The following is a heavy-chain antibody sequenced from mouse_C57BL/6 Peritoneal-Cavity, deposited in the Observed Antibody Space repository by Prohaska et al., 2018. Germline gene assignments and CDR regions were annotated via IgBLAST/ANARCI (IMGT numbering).Heavy chain of an antibody. CDR1: GYTFTSYW. D-gene: IGHD1-1*01. J-gene: IGHJ2*01. Sequence: QFQLQQPGAELVKPGASVKLSCKASGYTFTSYWMQWVKQRPGQGLEWIGEIDPSDSYTNYNQKFKGKATLTVDTSSSTAYMQLSSLTSEDSAVDYCARGLITTFFDYWGQGTTLTGSS. CDR3: ARGLITTFFDY. V-gene: IGHV1-50*01. CDR2: IDPSDSYT.